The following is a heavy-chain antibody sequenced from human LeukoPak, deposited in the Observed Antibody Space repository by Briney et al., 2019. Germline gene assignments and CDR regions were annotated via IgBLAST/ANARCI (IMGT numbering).Heavy chain of an antibody. CDR1: GFTFGDHA. J-gene: IGHJ6*02. CDR3: ARGPIQLWIHNAMDV. D-gene: IGHD5-18*01. Sequence: GRSMRLACTASGFTFGDHAMSWDRQAPGKGLEWEGLIRSKAYRGTTEYAASVQGRFTISRDDSKSVVYLQMNSLKTEDTAFYYCARGPIQLWIHNAMDVWGQGTTVTVSS. V-gene: IGHV3-49*04. CDR2: IRSKAYRGTT.